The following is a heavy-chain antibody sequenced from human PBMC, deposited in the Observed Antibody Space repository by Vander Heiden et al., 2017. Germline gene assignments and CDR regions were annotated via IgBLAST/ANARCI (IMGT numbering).Heavy chain of an antibody. CDR1: GYRFTSYW. CDR3: ARTRSGWYREAYDF. V-gene: IGHV5-51*01. Sequence: EVQLVQSGVEVKKAGGARKMHCKGSGYRFTSYWIGWVRQMPGKGLEWMGIIYPGDSDTRYSPSFQGQVTISADKSINTAYLQWSGLKASDTAMYYCARTRSGWYREAYDFWGQGTMVTVSS. D-gene: IGHD6-19*01. J-gene: IGHJ3*01. CDR2: IYPGDSDT.